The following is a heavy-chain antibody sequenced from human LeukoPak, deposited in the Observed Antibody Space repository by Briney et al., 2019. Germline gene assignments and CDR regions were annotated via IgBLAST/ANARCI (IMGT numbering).Heavy chain of an antibody. Sequence: PGGSLRLSCAASGCTFSDYYMSWIRQAPGKGLEWVSGINWNGGSTGYADSVKGRFTISRDNAKNSLYLQMNSLRAEDTALYYRAKQLWFGEFYYFDYWGQGTLVTVSS. CDR2: INWNGGST. J-gene: IGHJ4*02. V-gene: IGHV3-20*04. CDR1: GCTFSDYY. D-gene: IGHD3-10*01. CDR3: AKQLWFGEFYYFDY.